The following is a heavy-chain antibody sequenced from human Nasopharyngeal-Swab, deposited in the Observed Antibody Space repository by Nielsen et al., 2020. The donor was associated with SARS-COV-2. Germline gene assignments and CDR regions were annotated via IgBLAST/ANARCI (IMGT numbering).Heavy chain of an antibody. CDR3: ARGKNYVWGTYRYNGWFDP. D-gene: IGHD3-16*02. J-gene: IGHJ5*02. V-gene: IGHV4-34*01. CDR1: GGSFSGYY. Sequence: SVTLSLTCAVYGGSFSGYYWSWIRQPPGKGLEWIGEVNHSGSTYYNPSLKSRVTISVDTSKNQFSLKLSSVTAADTAVYYCARGKNYVWGTYRYNGWFDPWGQGTLVTVSS. CDR2: VNHSGST.